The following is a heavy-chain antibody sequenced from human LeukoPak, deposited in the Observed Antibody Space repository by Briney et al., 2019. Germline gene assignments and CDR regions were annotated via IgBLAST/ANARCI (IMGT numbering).Heavy chain of an antibody. Sequence: PGRSLRLSCAASGFTFSSYAMHWVRQAPGKGLEWVAVISYDGSNKYYADSVKGRFTISRDNSKNTLYLQMNSLRAEDTAVYYCARTAKEYQLLWGGYFDYWGQGTLVTVSS. J-gene: IGHJ4*02. CDR2: ISYDGSNK. D-gene: IGHD2-2*01. V-gene: IGHV3-30-3*01. CDR3: ARTAKEYQLLWGGYFDY. CDR1: GFTFSSYA.